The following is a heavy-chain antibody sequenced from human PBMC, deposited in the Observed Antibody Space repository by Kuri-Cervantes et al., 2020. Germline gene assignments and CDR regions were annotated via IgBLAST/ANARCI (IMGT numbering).Heavy chain of an antibody. D-gene: IGHD3-22*01. CDR1: GYRFTSFG. CDR3: ARAPPGGYYDNSGYYHFDY. Sequence: ASVKVSCKASGYRFTSFGISWVRQAPGQGLEWMGWMNPNSGNTGYAQKFQGRVTMTRSTSISTAYMELSSLRSEDTAVYYCARAPPGGYYDNSGYYHFDYWGQGTLVTVSS. V-gene: IGHV1-8*02. CDR2: MNPNSGNT. J-gene: IGHJ4*02.